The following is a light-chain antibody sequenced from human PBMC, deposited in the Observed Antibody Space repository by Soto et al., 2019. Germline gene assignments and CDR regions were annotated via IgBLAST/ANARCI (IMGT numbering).Light chain of an antibody. Sequence: DIQMTQSPSSLSASVGDRVTITCRASQSISNYLNWYQQKPGKAPKLLIYAASSLQSGVPSRFSGSGSGTDFTLTTISLQPEDFATYYCQQSYSTPGTFGQGTKVEIK. J-gene: IGKJ1*01. CDR2: AAS. CDR3: QQSYSTPGT. V-gene: IGKV1-39*01. CDR1: QSISNY.